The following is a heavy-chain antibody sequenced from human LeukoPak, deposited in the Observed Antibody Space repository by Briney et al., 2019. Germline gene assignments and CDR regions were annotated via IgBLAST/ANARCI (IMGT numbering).Heavy chain of an antibody. V-gene: IGHV4-34*01. Sequence: SETLSLTCAVYGGSFSGYYWSWIRQPPGKGLEWIGEINHSGSTNYNPSLKSRVTISVDTSKNQFSLKLSSVTAADTAVYYCARLRGGVGYSSGWYGPRYYFDYWGQGTLVTVSS. D-gene: IGHD6-19*01. CDR2: INHSGST. J-gene: IGHJ4*02. CDR1: GGSFSGYY. CDR3: ARLRGGVGYSSGWYGPRYYFDY.